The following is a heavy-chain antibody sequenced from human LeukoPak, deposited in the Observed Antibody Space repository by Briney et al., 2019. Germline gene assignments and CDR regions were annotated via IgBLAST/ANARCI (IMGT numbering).Heavy chain of an antibody. J-gene: IGHJ4*02. V-gene: IGHV1-2*02. CDR1: GYTFTAYY. Sequence: ASVKVSCKASGYTFTAYYLHWVRQAPGQGLEWMGWINLNSGGTNSAQKFQGRVTMTRDTSISAAYMELSRLGSDDTAVYYCARVAGGDWYYFDFWGQGTLVTVSS. CDR2: INLNSGGT. CDR3: ARVAGGDWYYFDF. D-gene: IGHD2-21*02.